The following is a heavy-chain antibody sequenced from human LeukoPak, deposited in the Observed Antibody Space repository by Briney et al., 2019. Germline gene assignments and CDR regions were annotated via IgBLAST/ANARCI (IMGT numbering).Heavy chain of an antibody. CDR3: AKGLDDYGDSPFDY. J-gene: IGHJ4*02. CDR1: GYSFTSYW. V-gene: IGHV5-10-1*01. CDR2: IDPSDSYT. Sequence: GESLKISCEGSGYSFTSYWISWVRQMPGKGLEWMGRIDPSDSYTNYSPSFQGHVTISADKSISTAYLQWSSLKASDTAMYYCAKGLDDYGDSPFDYWGQGTLVTVSS. D-gene: IGHD4-17*01.